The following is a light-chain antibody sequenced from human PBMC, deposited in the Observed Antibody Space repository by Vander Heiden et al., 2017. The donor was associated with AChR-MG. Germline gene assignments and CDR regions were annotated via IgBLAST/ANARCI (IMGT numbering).Light chain of an antibody. CDR3: QQSYSTPRVT. Sequence: DIQMTQSPSSLSASVGDRVTITCRASQSISSYLNWYQQKPGKAPKLLIYAASRLQSGVPSRFSGSGSGTDFTLTISSLQPEDFATYYCQQSYSTPRVTVGGGTKVEIK. CDR1: QSISSY. J-gene: IGKJ4*01. V-gene: IGKV1-39*01. CDR2: AAS.